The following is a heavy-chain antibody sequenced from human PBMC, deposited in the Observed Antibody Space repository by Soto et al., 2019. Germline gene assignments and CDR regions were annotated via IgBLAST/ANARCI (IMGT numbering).Heavy chain of an antibody. V-gene: IGHV1-3*01. CDR1: GYTFTSYA. Sequence: ASVKVSCKASGYTFTSYAMHWVRQAPGQRLEWMGWINAGNGNTKYSQKFQGRVTITRDTSASTAYMELSSLRAEDTAVYYCAKEITPTIYDSGSYYPKNYYYYGMDVWGQGTTVTVSS. CDR3: AKEITPTIYDSGSYYPKNYYYYGMDV. D-gene: IGHD1-26*01. CDR2: INAGNGNT. J-gene: IGHJ6*02.